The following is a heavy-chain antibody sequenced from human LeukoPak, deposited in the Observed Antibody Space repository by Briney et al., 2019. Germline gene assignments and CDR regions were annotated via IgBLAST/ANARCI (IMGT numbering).Heavy chain of an antibody. V-gene: IGHV1-2*06. CDR2: INPNSGGT. CDR3: ARGREPRKPFDP. CDR1: GYTFTSYY. D-gene: IGHD1-26*01. Sequence: ASVKVSCKASGYTFTSYYMHWVRQAPGQGLEWMGRINPNSGGTNYAQKFQGRVTMTRDTSISTAYMELSRLRSDDTAVYYCARGREPRKPFDPWGQGTLVTVSS. J-gene: IGHJ5*02.